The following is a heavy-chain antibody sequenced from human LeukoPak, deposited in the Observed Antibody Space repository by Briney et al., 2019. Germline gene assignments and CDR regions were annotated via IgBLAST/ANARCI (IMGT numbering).Heavy chain of an antibody. D-gene: IGHD6-13*01. CDR2: IYHSGST. CDR1: GYSISSGYY. CDR3: ARDPGAAADYFDY. Sequence: SETLSLTCAVSGYSISSGYYWGWIRQPPGXXLEWIGSIYHSGSTYYNPSLKSRVTISVDTSKNQFSLKLSSVTAADTAVYYCARDPGAAADYFDYWGQGTLVTVSS. J-gene: IGHJ4*02. V-gene: IGHV4-38-2*02.